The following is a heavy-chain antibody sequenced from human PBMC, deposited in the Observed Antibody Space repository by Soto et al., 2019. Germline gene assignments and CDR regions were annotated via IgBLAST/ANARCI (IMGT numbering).Heavy chain of an antibody. CDR3: ARDWQYYYDSIGYSPNHDAFDI. CDR1: GYTFTSYG. D-gene: IGHD3-22*01. Sequence: ASVKVSCKASGYTFTSYGISWVRQAPGQGLEWMGWISAYNGNTNYAQKLQGRVTMTTDTSTSTAYMELRSLRSDDTAVYYCARDWQYYYDSIGYSPNHDAFDIWGQGTMVTVSS. CDR2: ISAYNGNT. J-gene: IGHJ3*02. V-gene: IGHV1-18*01.